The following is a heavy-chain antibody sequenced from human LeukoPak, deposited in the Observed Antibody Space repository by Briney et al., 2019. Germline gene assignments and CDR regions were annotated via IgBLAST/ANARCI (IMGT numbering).Heavy chain of an antibody. V-gene: IGHV4-4*07. CDR1: GGSISSYY. CDR2: IYTSGST. J-gene: IGHJ5*02. D-gene: IGHD1-26*01. CDR3: ARDRRPWELLGDYNWFDP. Sequence: SETLSLTCTASGGSISSYYWSWIRQPAGKGLEWIGRIYTSGSTNYNPSLKSRVTMSVDTSKNQFSLKLSSVTAADTAVYYCARDRRPWELLGDYNWFDPWGQGTLVTVSS.